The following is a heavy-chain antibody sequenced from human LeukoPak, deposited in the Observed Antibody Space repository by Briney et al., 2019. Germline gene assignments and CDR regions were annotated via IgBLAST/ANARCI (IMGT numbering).Heavy chain of an antibody. D-gene: IGHD3-16*02. CDR3: ARDYPRITFGGVIVHYFDY. V-gene: IGHV3-48*03. CDR1: GFTFSSYE. J-gene: IGHJ4*02. Sequence: GGSLRLSCAASGFTFSSYEMNWVRQAPGKGLEWVSYISSSGSTIYYADSVKGRFTISRDNAKNSLYLQMNSLRAEDTAVYYCARDYPRITFGGVIVHYFDYWGQGTLVTVSS. CDR2: ISSSGSTI.